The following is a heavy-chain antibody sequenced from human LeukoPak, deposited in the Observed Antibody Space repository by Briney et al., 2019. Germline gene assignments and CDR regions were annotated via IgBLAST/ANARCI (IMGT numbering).Heavy chain of an antibody. CDR2: ISTSVSTI. D-gene: IGHD1-26*01. CDR3: ARAGRNFDY. J-gene: IGHJ4*02. Sequence: PGGSLRLSCAASGFTFSSYEINWVRQAPGKGLEWVSYISTSVSTIYYADSVKGRFTISRDNAKNSLYLQMNSLRAEDTAVYYCARAGRNFDYWGQGTLVTVSS. CDR1: GFTFSSYE. V-gene: IGHV3-48*03.